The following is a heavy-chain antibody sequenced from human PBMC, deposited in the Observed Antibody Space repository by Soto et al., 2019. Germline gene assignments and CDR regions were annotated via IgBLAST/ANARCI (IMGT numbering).Heavy chain of an antibody. V-gene: IGHV4-39*01. D-gene: IGHD3-22*01. J-gene: IGHJ4*02. CDR3: ASLTITTWYGYFDY. CDR1: GGSISSSSYY. Sequence: QLQLQESGPGLVKPSETLSLTCTVSGGSISSSSYYWGWIRQPPGKGLEWIGSIYYSGSTYYNPSLKGRVTISVDTSKNQFSLKLSSVTAADTAVYYCASLTITTWYGYFDYWVQGTLVTVFS. CDR2: IYYSGST.